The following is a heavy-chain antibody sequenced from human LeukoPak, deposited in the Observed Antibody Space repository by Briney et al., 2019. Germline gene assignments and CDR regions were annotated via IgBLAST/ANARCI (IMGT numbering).Heavy chain of an antibody. V-gene: IGHV3-43D*03. J-gene: IGHJ4*02. CDR2: ISWDGGST. CDR3: AKDLRPYGQWEPDY. CDR1: GFTFDDYA. Sequence: PGGSLRLSCAASGFTFDDYAMHWVRQAPGKGLEWVSLISWDGGSTYYADSVKGRFTISRDNSKNTLYLQMNSLRAEDTAVYYCAKDLRPYGQWEPDYWGQGTLVTVSS. D-gene: IGHD1-26*01.